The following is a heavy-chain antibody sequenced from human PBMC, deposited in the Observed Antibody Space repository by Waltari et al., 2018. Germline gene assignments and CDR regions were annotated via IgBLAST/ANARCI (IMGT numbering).Heavy chain of an antibody. CDR1: GFTASTTY. Sequence: EVQLVESGGGLIQPGGSLSLSCAASGFTASTTYMSWVRQAPGKGLEWVSVIYSGGSTYYADSVKGRFTISRDNSKNTLYLQMNSLRAEDTAVYYCARDPLSYWYFDLWGRGTLVTVSS. V-gene: IGHV3-53*01. CDR2: IYSGGST. CDR3: ARDPLSYWYFDL. J-gene: IGHJ2*01.